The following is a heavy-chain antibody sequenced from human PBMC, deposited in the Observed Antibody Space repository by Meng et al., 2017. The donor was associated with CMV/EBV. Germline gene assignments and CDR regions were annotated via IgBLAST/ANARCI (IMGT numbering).Heavy chain of an antibody. CDR3: ARDDWQKLDGFDI. D-gene: IGHD6-13*01. J-gene: IGHJ3*02. V-gene: IGHV3-11*01. CDR2: ISSSGITR. CDR1: GFTFSDYY. Sequence: GESLKISCAASGFTFSDYYMSWIRQAPGKGLEWVSYISSSGITRYYADSVKGRFTISRDNAKNSLYLQMNSLRAEDTAVYYCARDDWQKLDGFDIWGRGTMVTVSS.